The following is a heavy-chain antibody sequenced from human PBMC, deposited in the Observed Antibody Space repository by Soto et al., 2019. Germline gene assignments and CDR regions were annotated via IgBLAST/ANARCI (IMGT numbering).Heavy chain of an antibody. V-gene: IGHV5-10-1*01. CDR1: GYSFTSYW. CDR2: IDPSDSYT. J-gene: IGHJ4*02. CDR3: ARGPTSSTTGDY. Sequence: PGESLKISCRGSGYSFTSYWISWVRQMPGKGLEWMGRIDPSDSYTNYSPSFQGHVTISADKSISTAYLQWSSLKASDTAMYYCARGPTSSTTGDYWGQGTLVTVSS. D-gene: IGHD4-17*01.